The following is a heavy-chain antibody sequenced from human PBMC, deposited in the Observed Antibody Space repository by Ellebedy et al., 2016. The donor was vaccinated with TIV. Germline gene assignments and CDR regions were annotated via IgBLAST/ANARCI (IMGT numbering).Heavy chain of an antibody. D-gene: IGHD6-19*01. CDR3: TRYSVASIDY. V-gene: IGHV3-72*01. CDR2: SRNKADGYTT. J-gene: IGHJ4*02. CDR1: GFTFSEHY. Sequence: GGSLRLSXAASGFTFSEHYVDWVRQAPGKGLEWVGRSRNKADGYTTEYAASVKGRFTISRDDSQNSLFLQMNGLKAEDTAVYYCTRYSVASIDYWGQGTLVTVSA.